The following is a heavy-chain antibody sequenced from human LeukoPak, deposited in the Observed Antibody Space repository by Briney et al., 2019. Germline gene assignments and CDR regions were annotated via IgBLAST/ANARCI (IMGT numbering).Heavy chain of an antibody. D-gene: IGHD3-3*01. CDR1: GGSFSGYY. J-gene: IGHJ4*02. CDR2: IYYSGST. Sequence: SETLSLTCAVYGGSFSGYYWSWIRQPPGKGLEWIGYIYYSGSTNYNPSLKSRVTISVDTSKNQFSLKLSSVTAADTAVYYCARSHYDSFDYWGQGTLVTVSS. CDR3: ARSHYDSFDY. V-gene: IGHV4-59*08.